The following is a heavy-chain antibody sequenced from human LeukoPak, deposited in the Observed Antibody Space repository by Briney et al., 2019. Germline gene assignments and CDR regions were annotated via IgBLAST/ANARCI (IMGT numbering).Heavy chain of an antibody. V-gene: IGHV4-4*07. CDR2: NYNSECT. J-gene: IGHJ4*02. Sequence: SETLSLTCIVSGDSLSEYHWRWLRQPAAGKGLEWSGSNYNSECTNYNPTLKGRVTLQVETYNQQFSLCLNSETAGDTAVYYCARWGPDRSTSYGHFDYWGQGTLVIVSS. D-gene: IGHD6-6*01. CDR3: ARWGPDRSTSYGHFDY. CDR1: GDSLSEYH.